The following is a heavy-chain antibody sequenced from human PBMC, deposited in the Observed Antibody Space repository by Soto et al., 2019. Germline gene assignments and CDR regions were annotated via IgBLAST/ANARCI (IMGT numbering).Heavy chain of an antibody. Sequence: EVQLLESGGGLVQPGGSLRLSCAASGFTFSSYAMSWVRQAPGKGLEWVSAISGSGGSTYYADSVKGRFTISRDNSKNTLYLQMNSLRAEDTAVYYCAKELGSGTQRSDGMDVWGQGTTVTVSS. D-gene: IGHD7-27*01. CDR2: ISGSGGST. CDR1: GFTFSSYA. V-gene: IGHV3-23*01. CDR3: AKELGSGTQRSDGMDV. J-gene: IGHJ6*02.